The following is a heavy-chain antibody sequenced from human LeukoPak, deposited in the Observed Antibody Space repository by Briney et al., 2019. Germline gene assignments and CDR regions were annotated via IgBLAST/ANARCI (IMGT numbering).Heavy chain of an antibody. D-gene: IGHD3-9*01. Sequence: GGSVKVSCRASGYTFTDYYIHWVRRPPGQGLEWMGWVDPRTGVTRCTQKFQGRVTMTRDTSISTVYLDLNGLTFDDTAVYYCATDNYGMLVYWGQGTLVTVSS. CDR3: ATDNYGMLVY. V-gene: IGHV1-2*02. CDR2: VDPRTGVT. J-gene: IGHJ4*02. CDR1: GYTFTDYY.